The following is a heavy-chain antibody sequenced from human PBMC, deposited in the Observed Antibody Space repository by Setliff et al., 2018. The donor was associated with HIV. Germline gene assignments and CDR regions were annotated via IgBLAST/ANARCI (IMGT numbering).Heavy chain of an antibody. V-gene: IGHV4-34*01. CDR3: TGDYNSGSNRFDY. CDR1: GGSFSGYY. Sequence: SETLSLTCAVYGGSFSGYYWRWIRQPPGKGLEWIGEINHSGSTNYNPSLKSRVTITVDTSKNQFSLKLTSVTAADAAVYYCTGDYNSGSNRFDYWGQGTPVTVSS. D-gene: IGHD3-10*01. J-gene: IGHJ4*02. CDR2: INHSGST.